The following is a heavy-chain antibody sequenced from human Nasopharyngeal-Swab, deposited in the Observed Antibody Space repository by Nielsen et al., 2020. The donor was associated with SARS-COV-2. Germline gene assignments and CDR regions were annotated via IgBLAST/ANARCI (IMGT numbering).Heavy chain of an antibody. CDR1: GGSISRYY. V-gene: IGHV4-59*13. J-gene: IGHJ6*02. CDR3: ARVNCSGGSCYWGYYYYGMDV. Sequence: SETLSLTCTVSGGSISRYYWSWIRQPPGKGLEWIGYIYYSGSTNYNPSLKSRVTISVDTSKNQFSLKLSYVTAADTAVYYCARVNCSGGSCYWGYYYYGMDVWGQGTTVTVSS. D-gene: IGHD2-15*01. CDR2: IYYSGST.